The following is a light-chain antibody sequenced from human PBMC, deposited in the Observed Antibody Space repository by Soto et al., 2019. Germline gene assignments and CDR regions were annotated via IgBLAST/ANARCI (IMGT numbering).Light chain of an antibody. CDR1: QSVSSN. CDR2: GAS. V-gene: IGKV3D-15*01. Sequence: GMSHSPGTLSVSPGESATLSCGTSQSVSSNLAWYQQKPGQAPRLLIYGASTRATGIPARFSGSGSGTEFTLTISYLRPEDSAVYYCQHRSIWPVSFGQGTRLEI. J-gene: IGKJ5*01. CDR3: QHRSIWPVS.